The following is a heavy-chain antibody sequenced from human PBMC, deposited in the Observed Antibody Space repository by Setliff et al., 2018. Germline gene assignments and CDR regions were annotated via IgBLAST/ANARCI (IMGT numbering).Heavy chain of an antibody. Sequence: GGSLRLSCATSGFTFSHYGMHWVRQAPGKGLEWVAIIWYDGSNKYYADSVKGRFTISRDSSTNTVYLQMNSLRGDDTAVYYCAKLPSGYPYNWFDPWGQGTLVTVSS. V-gene: IGHV3-33*06. CDR2: IWYDGSNK. D-gene: IGHD3-22*01. CDR3: AKLPSGYPYNWFDP. CDR1: GFTFSHYG. J-gene: IGHJ5*02.